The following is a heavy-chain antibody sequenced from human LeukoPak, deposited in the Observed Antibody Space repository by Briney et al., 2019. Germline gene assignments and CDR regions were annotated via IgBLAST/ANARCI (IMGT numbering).Heavy chain of an antibody. V-gene: IGHV3-7*01. CDR1: GFTFDSYW. CDR2: IKQDGNEK. CDR3: TRDPLTQNDY. J-gene: IGHJ4*02. D-gene: IGHD1-14*01. Sequence: PGGSLRLSCAASGFTFDSYWMSWVRQAPGKGLEWVANIKQDGNEKYYEDSVKGRFIIYRDNAENSLYLQMNSLRAEDTAVYYCTRDPLTQNDYWGQGTLVTVSS.